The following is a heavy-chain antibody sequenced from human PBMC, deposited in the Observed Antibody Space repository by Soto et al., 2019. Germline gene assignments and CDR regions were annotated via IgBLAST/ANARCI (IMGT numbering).Heavy chain of an antibody. CDR1: GYTFTSYA. D-gene: IGHD2-2*01. CDR3: ARLIHCKTTSCYFDY. V-gene: IGHV1-3*01. CDR2: INAGNGNT. Sequence: ASVKVSCKASGYTFTSYAMHWVRQAPGQRLEWMGWINAGNGNTKYSQKFQGRVTITRDTSASTAYMELSSLRSEDTAVFYCARLIHCKTTSCYFDYWGQGTLVTVSS. J-gene: IGHJ4*02.